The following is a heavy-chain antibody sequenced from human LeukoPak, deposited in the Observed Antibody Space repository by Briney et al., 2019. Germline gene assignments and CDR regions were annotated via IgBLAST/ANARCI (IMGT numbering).Heavy chain of an antibody. V-gene: IGHV3-21*01. Sequence: GGSLRLSCAASGFTFSSYIMNWVRQAPGKGLEWVSSISSSSSYIYYADSVKGRFTISRDNAKNSLYLQMNSLRAEDTAVYYCARNYYDSSGYYYGGAFDIWGQGTMVTVSS. D-gene: IGHD3-22*01. CDR2: ISSSSSYI. CDR3: ARNYYDSSGYYYGGAFDI. J-gene: IGHJ3*02. CDR1: GFTFSSYI.